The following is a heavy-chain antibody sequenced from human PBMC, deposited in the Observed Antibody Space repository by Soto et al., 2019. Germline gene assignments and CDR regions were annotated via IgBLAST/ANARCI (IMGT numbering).Heavy chain of an antibody. CDR3: ARGRVGGTRPGGH. CDR2: IIPILGIA. CDR1: GGTFSSYT. V-gene: IGHV1-69*02. D-gene: IGHD1-26*01. Sequence: QVQLVQSGAEVKKPGSSVKVSCKASGGTFSSYTISWVRQAPGQGLEWMGRIIPILGIANYAQKFQGRVTITADKSTSTAYRELSSLRSEDTAVYYCARGRVGGTRPGGHWGQGTLVTVSS. J-gene: IGHJ4*02.